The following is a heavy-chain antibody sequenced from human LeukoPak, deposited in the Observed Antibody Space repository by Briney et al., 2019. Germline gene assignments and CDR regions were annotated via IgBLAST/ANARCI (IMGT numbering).Heavy chain of an antibody. CDR1: GFSFSSYA. D-gene: IGHD5-24*01. Sequence: GGSLRLSCAASGFSFSSYAVSWVRKAPGRGLEWVSGISDGGSRTYYADSVKGRFTISRDDSKNTLYLQMNSLRAEDTAVYFCGRGLYKDYGMDVWGQGTTVTVSS. CDR3: GRGLYKDYGMDV. CDR2: ISDGGSRT. V-gene: IGHV3-23*01. J-gene: IGHJ6*02.